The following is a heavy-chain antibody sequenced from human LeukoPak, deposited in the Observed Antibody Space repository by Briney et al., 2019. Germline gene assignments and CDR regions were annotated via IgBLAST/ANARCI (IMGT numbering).Heavy chain of an antibody. D-gene: IGHD3-16*01. Sequence: PGRSLILSCAASGFTFSSYAMHWVRPAPGKGLEWVAVISYDGSNKYYADSVKGRFTISRDNAKNSLYLQMDSLRAEDMALYYCARERGSKHYDFWGQGTLVTVSS. CDR2: ISYDGSNK. V-gene: IGHV3-30-3*01. CDR3: ARERGSKHYDF. J-gene: IGHJ4*02. CDR1: GFTFSSYA.